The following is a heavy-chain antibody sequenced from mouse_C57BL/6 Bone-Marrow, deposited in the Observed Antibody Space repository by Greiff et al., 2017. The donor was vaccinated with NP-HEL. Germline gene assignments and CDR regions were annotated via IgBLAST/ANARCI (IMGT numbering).Heavy chain of an antibody. Sequence: QVQLQQSGPGLVQPSQSLSITCTVSGFSFTSYGVHWVRQSPGKGLEWLGVIWRGGSTDYNAAFMSRLSSTKDNSKSQVFFKMNSLQADDTAIYYCANNYYGSSYWFAYWGQGTLVTVSA. V-gene: IGHV2-5*01. CDR1: GFSFTSYG. CDR3: ANNYYGSSYWFAY. D-gene: IGHD1-1*01. J-gene: IGHJ3*01. CDR2: IWRGGST.